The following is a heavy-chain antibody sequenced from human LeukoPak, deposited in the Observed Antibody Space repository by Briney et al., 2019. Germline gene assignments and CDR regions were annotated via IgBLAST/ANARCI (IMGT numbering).Heavy chain of an antibody. D-gene: IGHD2-21*01. Sequence: PSETLSLTCSVSGGSMGTYYWTWVRQPPRKGLEWIGYIYYRGSANYNPSLKSRVTISEDTAKNQFSLKLTSVTAADTAVYYCARHGAIPEYWGQGSLVIVSS. CDR2: IYYRGSA. J-gene: IGHJ4*02. V-gene: IGHV4-59*08. CDR3: ARHGAIPEY. CDR1: GGSMGTYY.